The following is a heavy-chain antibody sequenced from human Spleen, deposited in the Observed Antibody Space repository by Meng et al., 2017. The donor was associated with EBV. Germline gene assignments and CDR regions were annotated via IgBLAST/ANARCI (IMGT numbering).Heavy chain of an antibody. V-gene: IGHV1-2*06. D-gene: IGHD4-17*01. J-gene: IGHJ4*01. CDR3: ARGVTTPDY. Sequence: QVQLVQSGAEVKKPGASVKVSCKASGYTFSGAYILWVRQAPGQGLQWMGRIDPNSGDTNYAHNFQGRVTMTRDTPINTAYMELSRLRSDDTALFFCARGVTTPDYWGHGTLVTVSS. CDR2: IDPNSGDT. CDR1: GYTFSGAY.